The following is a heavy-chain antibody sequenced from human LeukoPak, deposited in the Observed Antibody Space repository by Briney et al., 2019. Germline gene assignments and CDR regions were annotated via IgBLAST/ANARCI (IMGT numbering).Heavy chain of an antibody. D-gene: IGHD2-2*02. CDR1: GFTFSTYW. Sequence: GGSLRLSCAASGFTFSTYWMSWVRQAPGKGLEWVANIKPDGSDKYYVDSVKGRFTLFRDTAKNSLYLQMNNLRAEDTAVYYCARARYCSSNSCYKDYWGQGTLVTVSS. CDR3: ARARYCSSNSCYKDY. J-gene: IGHJ4*02. CDR2: IKPDGSDK. V-gene: IGHV3-7*01.